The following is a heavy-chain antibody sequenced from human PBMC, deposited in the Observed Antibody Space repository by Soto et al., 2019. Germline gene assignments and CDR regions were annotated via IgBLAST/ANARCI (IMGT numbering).Heavy chain of an antibody. CDR1: GFTFSSYS. J-gene: IGHJ4*02. CDR3: VRDLTPAGPFDY. V-gene: IGHV3-21*01. Sequence: GGSLRLSCAASGFTFSSYSMNWVRQAPGKGLEWVSSISSSSSYIYYADSVKGRFTISRDNAKNSLYLQMNSLRAEDTAVYYCVRDLTPAGPFDYWGQGTLVTVSS. CDR2: ISSSSSYI.